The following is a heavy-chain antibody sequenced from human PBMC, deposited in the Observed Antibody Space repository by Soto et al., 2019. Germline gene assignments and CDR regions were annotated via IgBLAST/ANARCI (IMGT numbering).Heavy chain of an antibody. D-gene: IGHD6-13*01. CDR2: TYYRSKWYN. CDR3: AREQQQLIGH. J-gene: IGHJ4*02. V-gene: IGHV6-1*01. CDR1: GDSVSSTGAA. Sequence: SQTLSLTCAISGDSVSSTGAAWNWIRQSLSRGLEWLGRTYYRSKWYNDYAVSVKSRITINPDTSKNQFSLQLNSVTPEDTAVYYCAREQQQLIGHWGQGTLVTVSS.